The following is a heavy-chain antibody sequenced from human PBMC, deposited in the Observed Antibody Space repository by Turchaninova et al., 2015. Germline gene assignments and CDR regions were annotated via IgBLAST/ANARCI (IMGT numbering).Heavy chain of an antibody. Sequence: QMQVVQSGPEVRKPGTSVQVSCKASVSTFSTSAVQWGQQARGPRLEWIGWIVVGSGKTSYSQKVQKRVTITRDMSTGTAYMDRSSLTSEDTAVYYCAIGVVATGSHWGQGTLVTVSS. V-gene: IGHV1-58*01. J-gene: IGHJ4*02. CDR3: AIGVVATGSH. CDR2: IVVGSGKT. CDR1: VSTFSTSA. D-gene: IGHD5-12*01.